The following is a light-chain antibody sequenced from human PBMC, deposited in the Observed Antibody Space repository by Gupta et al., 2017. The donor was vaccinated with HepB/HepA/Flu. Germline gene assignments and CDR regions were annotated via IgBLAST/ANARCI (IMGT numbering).Light chain of an antibody. V-gene: IGKV3-20*01. Sequence: IVLTPSPGTLSLSPGARATLSCRASQSVTSTYLAWYQQKPGQAPRLLIYAASSRATAIPDRFSGSGSGTDFTLTITRLEPEDFAVYYCQQYGSTPLTFGGGTKVEIK. CDR2: AAS. J-gene: IGKJ4*01. CDR3: QQYGSTPLT. CDR1: QSVTSTY.